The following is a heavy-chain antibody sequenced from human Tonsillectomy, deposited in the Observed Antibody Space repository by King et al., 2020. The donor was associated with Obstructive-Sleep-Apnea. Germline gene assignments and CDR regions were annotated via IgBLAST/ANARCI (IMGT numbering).Heavy chain of an antibody. V-gene: IGHV3-23*04. CDR2: ISGSGGST. CDR1: GFTFSSYA. CDR3: AKVVYYDILTGYPSYFDY. Sequence: VQLVESGGGLVQPGGSLRLSCAASGFTFSSYAMSWVRQAPGKGLEWVSAISGSGGSTYYADSVKGRFTISRDNSKNTLYLQMNSLRAEDTAVYYCAKVVYYDILTGYPSYFDYWGQGTLVTVSS. D-gene: IGHD3-9*01. J-gene: IGHJ4*02.